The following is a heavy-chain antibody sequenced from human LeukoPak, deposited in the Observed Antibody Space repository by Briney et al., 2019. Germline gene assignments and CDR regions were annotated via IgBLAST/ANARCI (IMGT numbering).Heavy chain of an antibody. D-gene: IGHD2-2*01. CDR3: ASGTTDIVVVPATLRNYYFDY. CDR1: GGTFSSYE. Sequence: ASVKVSCKASGGTFSSYEISWVRQAPGQGLEWMRGIIPMFGTAKYAQKFQGRVTITTDKSTSTAYMELSSLRSEDTAVYYSASGTTDIVVVPATLRNYYFDYWGQGTLVTVSS. J-gene: IGHJ4*02. V-gene: IGHV1-69*05. CDR2: IIPMFGTA.